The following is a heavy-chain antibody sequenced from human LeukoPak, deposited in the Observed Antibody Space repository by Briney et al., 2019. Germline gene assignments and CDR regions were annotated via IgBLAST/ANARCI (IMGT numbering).Heavy chain of an antibody. J-gene: IGHJ4*02. V-gene: IGHV3-23*01. CDR1: GFTFSTYA. Sequence: GGSLRLSCAASGFTFSTYAVNWVRQAPGKGLKGVSAISSSGGTTYYAASVKGRFSISRDNSNNTLYMQMNSLRAEDTAVYYCAKDRNGWPTNFDSWGQGTLVTVSA. D-gene: IGHD6-19*01. CDR2: ISSSGGTT. CDR3: AKDRNGWPTNFDS.